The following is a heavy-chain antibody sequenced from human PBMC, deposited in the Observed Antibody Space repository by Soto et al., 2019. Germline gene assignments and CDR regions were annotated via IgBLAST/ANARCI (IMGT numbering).Heavy chain of an antibody. V-gene: IGHV3-23*01. J-gene: IGHJ4*02. CDR3: AKRRGGSGSYYDY. CDR2: ISGSGGTT. D-gene: IGHD3-10*01. CDR1: GFTFASYA. Sequence: EVQVLESGGGLVQPGGSLRLSCGASGFTFASYAMSWVRQAPGKGLEWVSGISGSGGTTYYADSVKGRFTISRDNSKNPLSLHMNSLRAEDTAIYYCAKRRGGSGSYYDYWGQGTLVTVSS.